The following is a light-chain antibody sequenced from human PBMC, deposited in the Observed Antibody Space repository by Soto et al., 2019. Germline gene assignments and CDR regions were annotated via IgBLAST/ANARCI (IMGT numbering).Light chain of an antibody. CDR3: QQYGSSPLYT. Sequence: EIVLTQSPATLSLSPGERATLSCRASQSVGTFLAWYQQKPGQAPRLIIYDASNRATGIPARFSGTGSGTDFALTISSVEPEDFAVYYCQQYGSSPLYTFGQGTKLEIK. J-gene: IGKJ2*01. CDR1: QSVGTF. V-gene: IGKV3-11*01. CDR2: DAS.